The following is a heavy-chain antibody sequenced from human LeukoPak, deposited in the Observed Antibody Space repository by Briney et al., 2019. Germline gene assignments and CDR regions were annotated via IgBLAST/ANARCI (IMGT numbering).Heavy chain of an antibody. CDR2: MEKELNGYAT. D-gene: IGHD1-26*01. Sequence: GGSLKLSCAASGFTFSDSSIHWVRQVSGKGLEWIGLMEKELNGYATAYAASVRGRFTISRDDSQDTAYLQMDSLKTEDTALYYCTRDSGTYNWLDPWGQGTLVTVSS. V-gene: IGHV3-73*01. CDR1: GFTFSDSS. J-gene: IGHJ5*02. CDR3: TRDSGTYNWLDP.